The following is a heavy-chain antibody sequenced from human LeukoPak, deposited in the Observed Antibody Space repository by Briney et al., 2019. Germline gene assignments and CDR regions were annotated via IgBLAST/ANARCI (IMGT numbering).Heavy chain of an antibody. CDR1: GYTFTSYG. J-gene: IGHJ4*02. Sequence: ASVKVSCKSSGYTFTSYGISWVRQAPGQGLEWMGWISAYNGHTSYAQKLQGRVTMTTDTSTSTAYMELRSLRSDDTAVYYCAREMATNGRYYFDYWGQGTLVTVSS. CDR2: ISAYNGHT. D-gene: IGHD5-24*01. V-gene: IGHV1-18*01. CDR3: AREMATNGRYYFDY.